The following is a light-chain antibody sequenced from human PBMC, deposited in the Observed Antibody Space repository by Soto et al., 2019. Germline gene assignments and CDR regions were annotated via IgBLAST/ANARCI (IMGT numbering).Light chain of an antibody. V-gene: IGKV3-20*01. J-gene: IGKJ4*01. CDR2: GAS. CDR3: QQYGSSPLLT. CDR1: QSVSGSY. Sequence: EIVLTQSPGTLSLSPGERATLSCRASQSVSGSYLVWYQQKPGQATRLLIYGASSRATGIPDRFSGSGSGTDFTLTISRLEPEDFAVYYCQQYGSSPLLTFGGGTKVEIK.